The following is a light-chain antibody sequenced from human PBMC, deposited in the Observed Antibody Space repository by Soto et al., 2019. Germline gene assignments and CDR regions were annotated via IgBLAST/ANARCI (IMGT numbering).Light chain of an antibody. CDR1: SSNIGSNT. Sequence: QSVLTQPPSASGTPGQRVTISCSGSSSNIGSNTVNWYQQLPGTAPKLLIYSNNQRPSGVTDRFAGSKSGTSASLAISGLQSEDEADYYCAAWDDSLNGTHVVFGGGTKLTVL. CDR3: AAWDDSLNGTHVV. J-gene: IGLJ2*01. V-gene: IGLV1-44*01. CDR2: SNN.